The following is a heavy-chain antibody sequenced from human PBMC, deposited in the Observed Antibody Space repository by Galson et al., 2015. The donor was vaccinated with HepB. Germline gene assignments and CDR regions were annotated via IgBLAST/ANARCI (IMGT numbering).Heavy chain of an antibody. V-gene: IGHV3-21*01. J-gene: IGHJ6*03. CDR1: GFTFSSYN. D-gene: IGHD2-21*01. CDR3: ARDPYCGAYYAYYYYYMYV. Sequence: SLRLSCAASGFTFSSYNMNWVRQAPGKGLEWVSSITSSSSYIYYADSVKGRFTISRDNAENSLYLQMNSLRVEDTAVYYCARDPYCGAYYAYYYYYMYVCCKGTTVTVSS. CDR2: ITSSSSYI.